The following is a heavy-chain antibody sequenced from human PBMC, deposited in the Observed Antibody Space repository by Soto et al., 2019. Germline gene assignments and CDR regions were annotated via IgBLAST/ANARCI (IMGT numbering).Heavy chain of an antibody. D-gene: IGHD1-7*01. Sequence: LRLSCAASGFTFSDYYMSWIRQAPGKGLEWVSYISSSGSTIYYADSVKGRFTISRDNAKNSLYLQMNSLRAEDTAVYYCARDKTGELELLPPNWFDPWGQGTLVTVSS. J-gene: IGHJ5*02. V-gene: IGHV3-11*01. CDR3: ARDKTGELELLPPNWFDP. CDR2: ISSSGSTI. CDR1: GFTFSDYY.